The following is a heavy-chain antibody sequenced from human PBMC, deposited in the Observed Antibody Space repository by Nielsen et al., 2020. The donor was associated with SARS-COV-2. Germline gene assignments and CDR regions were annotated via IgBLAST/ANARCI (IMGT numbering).Heavy chain of an antibody. J-gene: IGHJ4*02. CDR1: GFAFTSYF. CDR2: INPSSGGT. Sequence: ASVKVSCKASGFAFTSYFMHWVRQAPGQGLEWMGRINPSSGGTIYAEKFRGRVTMTRDTSISTVYMELSSLRSDDTAVYYCAKDRVGAGATTDYWGQGTLVTVSS. D-gene: IGHD1-26*01. V-gene: IGHV1-2*06. CDR3: AKDRVGAGATTDY.